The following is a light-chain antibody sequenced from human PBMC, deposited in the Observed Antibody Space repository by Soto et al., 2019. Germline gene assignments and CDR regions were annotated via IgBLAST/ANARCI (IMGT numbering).Light chain of an antibody. CDR2: AAS. CDR1: QSISSY. V-gene: IGKV1-39*01. Sequence: DIQMTQSPSSLSASVGDRVTITCRASQSISSYLNWYQQKPGKAPKLLIYAASILQSGVPSRFSGSGSGTDFTLTISSLQPEDFATYYCHQSYSTPAWTFGQGTKVAIK. CDR3: HQSYSTPAWT. J-gene: IGKJ1*01.